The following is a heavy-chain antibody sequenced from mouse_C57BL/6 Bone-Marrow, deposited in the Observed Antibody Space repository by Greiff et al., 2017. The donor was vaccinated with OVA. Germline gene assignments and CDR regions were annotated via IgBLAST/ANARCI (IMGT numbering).Heavy chain of an antibody. CDR1: GYTFTSYD. V-gene: IGHV1-85*01. CDR3: APGSYRYFDV. Sequence: QVQLKESGPELVKPGASVKLSCKASGYTFTSYDINWVKQRPGQGLEWIGWIYPRDGSTKYNEKFKGKATLTVDTSSSTAYMELHSLTSEDSAVYFCAPGSYRYFDVWGTGTTVTVSS. D-gene: IGHD6-1*01. J-gene: IGHJ1*03. CDR2: IYPRDGST.